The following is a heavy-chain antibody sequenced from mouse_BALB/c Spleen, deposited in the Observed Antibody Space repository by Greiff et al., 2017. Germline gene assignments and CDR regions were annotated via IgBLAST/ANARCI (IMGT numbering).Heavy chain of an antibody. J-gene: IGHJ4*01. CDR2: ISSGSSNI. D-gene: IGHD2-4*01. Sequence: EVQGVESGGGLVQPGGSRKLSCAASGFTFSSFGMHWVRQAPEKGLEWVAYISSGSSNIYYAETVKGRFTISRDNPKNTLFLQMTSLRSEDTAMYYCARSNYEYDLGYAMDYWGQGTSVTVSS. CDR1: GFTFSSFG. CDR3: ARSNYEYDLGYAMDY. V-gene: IGHV5-17*02.